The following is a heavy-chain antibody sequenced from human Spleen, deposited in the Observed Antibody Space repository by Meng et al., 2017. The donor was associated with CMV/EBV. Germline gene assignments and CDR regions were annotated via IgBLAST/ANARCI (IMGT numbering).Heavy chain of an antibody. J-gene: IGHJ5*02. CDR2: INRKSGGT. V-gene: IGHV1-2*02. D-gene: IGHD3-10*01. Sequence: FTDYYMHWVRQAPGQGLEWLGWINRKSGGTHYAQKFQGRVTMTRDTSISAAYMELRSLTSDDTAVYYCARLPRGWFGELLLGGWFDPWGQGALVTVSS. CDR3: ARLPRGWFGELLLGGWFDP. CDR1: FTDYY.